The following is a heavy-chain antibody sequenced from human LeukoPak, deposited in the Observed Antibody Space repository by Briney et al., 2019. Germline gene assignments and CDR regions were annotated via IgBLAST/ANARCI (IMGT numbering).Heavy chain of an antibody. D-gene: IGHD1-26*01. CDR2: IYSGDSV. Sequence: GGSLRLSCAASGFTVSSNYMSWVRQAPGKVLEWVSVIYSGDSVYYADSVKGRFTISRDNSKNTLYLQMNSLRAEDTAVYYCARNLGATGPHDAFDIWGQGTMVTVSS. V-gene: IGHV3-53*01. CDR3: ARNLGATGPHDAFDI. J-gene: IGHJ3*02. CDR1: GFTVSSNY.